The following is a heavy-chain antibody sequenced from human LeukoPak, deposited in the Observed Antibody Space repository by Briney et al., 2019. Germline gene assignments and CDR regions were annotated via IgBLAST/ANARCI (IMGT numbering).Heavy chain of an antibody. CDR2: INHSGST. Sequence: SETLSLTCAVYGGSFSDYYWSWIRQPPGKGLEWIGEINHSGSTNYNPSLKSRVTISVDTSKNQFSLKLSSVTAADTAVYYCARHQQNRGYSFTYYYMDVWGKGTAVTVSS. CDR1: GGSFSDYY. J-gene: IGHJ6*03. D-gene: IGHD5-18*01. V-gene: IGHV4-34*01. CDR3: ARHQQNRGYSFTYYYMDV.